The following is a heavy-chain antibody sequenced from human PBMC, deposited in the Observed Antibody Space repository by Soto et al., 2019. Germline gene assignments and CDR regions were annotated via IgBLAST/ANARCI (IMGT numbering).Heavy chain of an antibody. V-gene: IGHV1-3*01. CDR1: GYTFTSYA. CDR2: INAGNGNT. Sequence: QVQLVQSGAEVKKPGASVKVSGKASGYTFTSYAMHWVRQAPGQRLEWMGWINAGNGNTKYSQKFKGRVTITRDTAASTAYMELSSLRSEDTAVYYCASSYYGSGNPKDYYYGMDVWGQGTTVTVSS. D-gene: IGHD3-10*01. J-gene: IGHJ6*02. CDR3: ASSYYGSGNPKDYYYGMDV.